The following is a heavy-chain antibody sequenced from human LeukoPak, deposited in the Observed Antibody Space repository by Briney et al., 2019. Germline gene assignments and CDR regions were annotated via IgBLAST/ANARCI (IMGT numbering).Heavy chain of an antibody. CDR2: ISSDSRII. CDR1: GFTFSTYK. D-gene: IGHD1-26*01. CDR3: ARSPAGIGDY. V-gene: IGHV3-48*02. Sequence: TGGSLRLSCAASGFTFSTYKMNWVRQAPGKGLEWVSFISSDSRIIYYADFVKGRFTVSRDNAKNSRYLQMNSLRDEDTAEYYCARSPAGIGDYWGQGTLVTVSS. J-gene: IGHJ4*02.